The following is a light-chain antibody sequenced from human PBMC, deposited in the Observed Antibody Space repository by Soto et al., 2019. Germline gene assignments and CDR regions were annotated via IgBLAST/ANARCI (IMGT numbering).Light chain of an antibody. Sequence: EIVLTQSPATLSLSPGERATLSCRASQSVSSYLAWYQQKPGQAPRLLIYGASTRATGIPARFSGSGSGTDFTLTISSLQAEDVAIYYCQQHFTAPLTFGGGTKVDIK. J-gene: IGKJ4*01. CDR3: QQHFTAPLT. CDR1: QSVSSY. CDR2: GAS. V-gene: IGKV3-11*01.